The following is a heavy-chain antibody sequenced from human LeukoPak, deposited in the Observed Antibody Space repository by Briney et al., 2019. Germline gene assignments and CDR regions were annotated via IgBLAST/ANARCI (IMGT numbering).Heavy chain of an antibody. CDR3: VRESRGWFEDS. CDR2: IHHSGFT. Sequence: SETLSLTCTVSGYSISSGYYWGWIRQPPERGLEWIASIHHSGFTYYTPSLESRVTISLDTSKNQFSLRLYSVTAADTAVYYCVRESRGWFEDSWGQGTLVTVSS. CDR1: GYSISSGYY. J-gene: IGHJ4*02. D-gene: IGHD3-10*01. V-gene: IGHV4-38-2*02.